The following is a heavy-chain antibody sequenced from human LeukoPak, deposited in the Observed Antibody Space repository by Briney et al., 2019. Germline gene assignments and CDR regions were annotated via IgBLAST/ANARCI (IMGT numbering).Heavy chain of an antibody. Sequence: KSSETLSLTCAVYGGSFSGYYWGWIRQPPGKGLEWIGSIYYGGTTYYNPSLKSRVSISVDTSESQFSLKLSSVTAADTALYYCTRGLPRANDAFDIWGRGTMVTVSS. J-gene: IGHJ3*02. CDR3: TRGLPRANDAFDI. CDR1: GGSFSGYY. CDR2: IYYGGTT. V-gene: IGHV4-34*01.